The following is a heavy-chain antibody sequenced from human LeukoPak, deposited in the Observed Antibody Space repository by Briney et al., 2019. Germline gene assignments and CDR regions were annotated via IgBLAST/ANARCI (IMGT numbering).Heavy chain of an antibody. CDR3: AKDRGFGELSPYYFDY. J-gene: IGHJ4*02. V-gene: IGHV3-30*02. D-gene: IGHD3-10*01. Sequence: GGSLRLSCAASGFTFSRYGMSWVRQAPGKGLEWVAFIRYDGSNKYYADSVKGRFTISSDNSKNTLYLQMNSLRAEDTAVYYCAKDRGFGELSPYYFDYWGQGTLVTVSS. CDR2: IRYDGSNK. CDR1: GFTFSRYG.